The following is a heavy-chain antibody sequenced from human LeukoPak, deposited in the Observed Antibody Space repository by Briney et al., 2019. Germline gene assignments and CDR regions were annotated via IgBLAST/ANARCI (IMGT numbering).Heavy chain of an antibody. D-gene: IGHD5-18*01. CDR1: GYTFTGYY. CDR2: INPNSGGT. Sequence: ASVKVSCKASGYTFTGYYMHWVRQAPGQGLEWMGWINPNSGGTNYAQKFQGRVTMTRDTPISTAYMELSRLRSDDTAVYYCARVDTAMVPFDPWGQGTLVTVSS. CDR3: ARVDTAMVPFDP. V-gene: IGHV1-2*02. J-gene: IGHJ5*02.